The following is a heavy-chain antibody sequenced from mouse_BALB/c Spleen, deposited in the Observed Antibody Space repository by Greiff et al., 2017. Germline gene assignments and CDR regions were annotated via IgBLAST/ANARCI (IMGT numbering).Heavy chain of an antibody. J-gene: IGHJ2*01. CDR1: GYAFTNYL. CDR2: INPGSGGT. D-gene: IGHD4-1*01. Sequence: QVQLQQSGAELVRPGTSVKVSCKASGYAFTNYLIGWVKQRPGQGLEWIGVINPGSGGTNYNEKFKGKATLTADKSSSTAYMQLSSLTSDDSAVYFCARKGLGLDYWGQGTTLTVSS. V-gene: IGHV1-54*01. CDR3: ARKGLGLDY.